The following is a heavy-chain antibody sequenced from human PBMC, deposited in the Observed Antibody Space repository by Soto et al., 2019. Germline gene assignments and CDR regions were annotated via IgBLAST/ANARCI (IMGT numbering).Heavy chain of an antibody. CDR3: AESMGGSGTYVS. J-gene: IGHJ4*02. D-gene: IGHD3-10*01. Sequence: QVQLVQSGAEVKKPGASVKVSCKASGYLFNSYGISWVRQALGEGIEWVGWISNYNGITNYAQKVQGRVTMTTDRSTSTAYMELRSLRADDTAVYYCAESMGGSGTYVSWGQGTLVTVSS. CDR1: GYLFNSYG. V-gene: IGHV1-18*01. CDR2: ISNYNGIT.